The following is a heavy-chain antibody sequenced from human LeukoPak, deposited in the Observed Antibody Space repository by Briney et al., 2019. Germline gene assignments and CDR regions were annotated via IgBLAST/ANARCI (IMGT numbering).Heavy chain of an antibody. CDR2: ISSGGGAT. D-gene: IGHD6-13*01. CDR3: AKSRIAATDNAFDM. Sequence: GGSLRLSCAASGFTFNKYGMTWVRQVPGKGLEWVSGISSGGGATHYADSVKGRFTISRDNSKNTVFLQMSSLRVEDTAIYFCAKSRIAATDNAFDMWGQGTMVT. V-gene: IGHV3-23*01. J-gene: IGHJ3*02. CDR1: GFTFNKYG.